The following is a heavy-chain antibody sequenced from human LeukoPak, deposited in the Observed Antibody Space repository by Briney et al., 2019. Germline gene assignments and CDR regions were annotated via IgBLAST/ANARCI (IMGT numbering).Heavy chain of an antibody. CDR2: ISTAGDP. CDR3: AGQARPGSAEGAFDI. CDR1: GFTFSSYD. D-gene: IGHD2-2*01. Sequence: GGSLRLSCTASGFTFSSYDMHWVRQDKGKGLEWVSAISTAGDPYYLGTVKGRFTISRENAKNSFYLQMNSLRAGDTAVYYCAGQARPGSAEGAFDIWGQGTMVTVSS. V-gene: IGHV3-13*05. J-gene: IGHJ3*02.